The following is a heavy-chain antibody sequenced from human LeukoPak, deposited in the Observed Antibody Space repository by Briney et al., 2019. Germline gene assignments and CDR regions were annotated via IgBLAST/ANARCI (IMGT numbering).Heavy chain of an antibody. CDR1: GFSFSSYW. CDR3: GRVIAGAIDY. Sequence: GGSLRLSCVDSGFSFSSYWMSWVRQAPGKGLEWVANINLDGSERFYVDFVKGRFTISRDNADNSIYLQMNSLRAEDTAVYYCGRVIAGAIDYWGQGTLVTVSS. D-gene: IGHD6-13*01. V-gene: IGHV3-7*01. CDR2: INLDGSER. J-gene: IGHJ4*02.